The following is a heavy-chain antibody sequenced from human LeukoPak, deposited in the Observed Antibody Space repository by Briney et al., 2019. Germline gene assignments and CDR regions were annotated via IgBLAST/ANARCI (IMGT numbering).Heavy chain of an antibody. J-gene: IGHJ4*02. CDR1: GFTFSSYW. Sequence: PGGSLRLSCAASGFTFSSYWMSWVRQAPGKGLEWVANIKQDGSEKYYVDSVKGRFTISRDNAKNSLYLQMNSLRAEDTAVYYCARVLWFGKLLPPLDYWGQGTLVTVSS. D-gene: IGHD3-10*01. CDR3: ARVLWFGKLLPPLDY. V-gene: IGHV3-7*01. CDR2: IKQDGSEK.